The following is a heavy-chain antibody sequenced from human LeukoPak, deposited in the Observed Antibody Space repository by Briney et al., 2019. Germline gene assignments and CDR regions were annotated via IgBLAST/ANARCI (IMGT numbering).Heavy chain of an antibody. Sequence: GGSLRLSCVASGLTFSIYTMSWVRQAPGKGLEWVSSITSSSSSMYSADSVKGRLTISRDNAKNSLYLQMNSLRAEDTAVYYCARDLAWGGYWGQGTLVTVSS. CDR3: ARDLAWGGY. J-gene: IGHJ4*02. CDR1: GLTFSIYT. CDR2: ITSSSSSM. V-gene: IGHV3-21*01. D-gene: IGHD7-27*01.